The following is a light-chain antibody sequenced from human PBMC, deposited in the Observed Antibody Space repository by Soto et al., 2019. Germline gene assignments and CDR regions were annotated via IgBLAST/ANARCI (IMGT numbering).Light chain of an antibody. Sequence: EIVLTQSPGTLSLSPGEIATLSCSASQSVRSTHLAWYQLKPGQAPRLLMYGASTRATGIPARFSGSGSGTEFTLTISSLQSEDFAVYYCQQYNNWPDTFGGGTKVDI. V-gene: IGKV3-15*01. CDR1: QSVRSTH. CDR3: QQYNNWPDT. J-gene: IGKJ4*01. CDR2: GAS.